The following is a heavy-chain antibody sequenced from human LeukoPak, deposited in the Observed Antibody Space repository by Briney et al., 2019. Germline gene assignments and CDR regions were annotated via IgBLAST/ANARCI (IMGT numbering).Heavy chain of an antibody. Sequence: GASVKVSCKASGGTFSSYAISWVRQAPGQGLEWMGGIIPIFGTANYAQKFQGRVTITADESTSTAYMELSSLRSEDTAVYYCARGHSYGPGPTPDWGQGTLVTVSS. V-gene: IGHV1-69*01. CDR2: IIPIFGTA. CDR3: ARGHSYGPGPTPD. CDR1: GGTFSSYA. J-gene: IGHJ4*02. D-gene: IGHD5-18*01.